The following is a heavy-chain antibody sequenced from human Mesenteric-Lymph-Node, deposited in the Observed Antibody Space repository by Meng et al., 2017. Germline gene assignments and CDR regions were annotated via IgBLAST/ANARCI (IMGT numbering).Heavy chain of an antibody. CDR1: GFTFSSYA. Sequence: GGSLTLSCAASGFTFSSYAMSWVRQAPGKGLEWVAAISSSGGSTYYADSVKGRLTISRDNAKNTLYLQMNSLRAEDTAVYYCARENYDSSGYYSFPLDYWGQGTLVTVSS. V-gene: IGHV3-23*01. CDR2: ISSSGGST. J-gene: IGHJ4*02. D-gene: IGHD3-22*01. CDR3: ARENYDSSGYYSFPLDY.